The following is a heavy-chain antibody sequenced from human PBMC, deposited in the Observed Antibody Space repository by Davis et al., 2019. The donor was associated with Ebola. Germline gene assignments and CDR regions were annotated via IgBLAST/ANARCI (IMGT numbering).Heavy chain of an antibody. CDR2: ISGSGGST. V-gene: IGHV3-23*01. CDR3: ARVPATLLGVFDN. CDR1: GFIFSNYA. J-gene: IGHJ3*02. D-gene: IGHD2-15*01. Sequence: GGSLRLSCAASGFIFSNYAMNWVRQTPGKGLEWVSAISGSGGSTYSADSVKGRFTISRDNSKNTVYLQMNSLRAEDTAVYYCARVPATLLGVFDNWGQGTKVTVSS.